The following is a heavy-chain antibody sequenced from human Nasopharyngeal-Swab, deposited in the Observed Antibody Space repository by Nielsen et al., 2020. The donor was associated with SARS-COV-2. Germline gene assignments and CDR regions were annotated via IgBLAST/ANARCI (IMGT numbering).Heavy chain of an antibody. J-gene: IGHJ6*02. CDR2: ISSSSSTI. CDR3: ARDSYPEEAYCGGDCYLNYYYYYGMDV. Sequence: VRQAPGKGLEWVSYISSSSSTIYYADSVKGRFTISRDNAKNSLYLQMNSLRAEDTAVYYCARDSYPEEAYCGGDCYLNYYYYYGMDVWGQGTTATVSS. D-gene: IGHD2-21*01. V-gene: IGHV3-48*04.